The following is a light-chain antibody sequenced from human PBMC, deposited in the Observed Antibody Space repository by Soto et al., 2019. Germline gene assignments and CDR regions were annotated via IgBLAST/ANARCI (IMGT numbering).Light chain of an antibody. CDR1: SSDVGGYHY. CDR3: SSYTSSSTRV. Sequence: QSVLTQPASVSGSPGQSITISGTGTSSDVGGYHYVSWYHQHPAKAPKLMIYDASNRPSGVSNRFSGSKSGNTASLTISGLQAEDEADYYGSSYTSSSTRVFGGGTKVTVL. V-gene: IGLV2-14*01. J-gene: IGLJ2*01. CDR2: DAS.